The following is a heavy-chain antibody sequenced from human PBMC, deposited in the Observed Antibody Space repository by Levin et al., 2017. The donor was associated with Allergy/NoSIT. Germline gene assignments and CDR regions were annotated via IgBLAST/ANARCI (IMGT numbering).Heavy chain of an antibody. CDR3: ARVGGPVVLLWFRESGWFDP. CDR1: GGTFSSYA. V-gene: IGHV1-69*06. D-gene: IGHD3-10*01. J-gene: IGHJ5*02. CDR2: IIPIFGTA. Sequence: SVKVSCKASGGTFSSYAISWVRQAPGQGLEWMGGIIPIFGTANYAQKFQGRVTITADKSTSTAYMELSSLRSEDTAVYYCARVGGPVVLLWFRESGWFDPWGQGTLVTVSS.